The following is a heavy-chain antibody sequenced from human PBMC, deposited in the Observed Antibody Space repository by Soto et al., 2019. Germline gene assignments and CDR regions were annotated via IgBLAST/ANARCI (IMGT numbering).Heavy chain of an antibody. D-gene: IGHD3-10*01. CDR2: IKSKTDGGTT. CDR3: TTDTVGSGSYSIRSNYYYYYGMDV. CDR1: GFTFSNAW. J-gene: IGHJ6*02. V-gene: IGHV3-15*07. Sequence: GGSLRLSCAASGFTFSNAWMNWVRQAPGKGLEWVGRIKSKTDGGTTDYAAPVKGRFTISRDDSKNTLYLQMNSLKTEDTAVYYCTTDTVGSGSYSIRSNYYYYYGMDVWGQWTTVTVSS.